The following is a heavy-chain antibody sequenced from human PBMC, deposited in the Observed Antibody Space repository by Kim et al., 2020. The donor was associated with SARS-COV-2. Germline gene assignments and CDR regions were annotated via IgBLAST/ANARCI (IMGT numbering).Heavy chain of an antibody. CDR2: IYYSGST. Sequence: SETLSLTCTVSGGSISSGDYYWSWIRQPPGKGLEWIGYIYYSGSTYYNPSLKSRVTLSVDTSKNQFSLKLSSVTAADTAVYYCARGYDFWSGYYTFAFDIWGQGTMVTLSS. CDR1: GGSISSGDYY. D-gene: IGHD3-3*01. J-gene: IGHJ3*02. CDR3: ARGYDFWSGYYTFAFDI. V-gene: IGHV4-30-4*01.